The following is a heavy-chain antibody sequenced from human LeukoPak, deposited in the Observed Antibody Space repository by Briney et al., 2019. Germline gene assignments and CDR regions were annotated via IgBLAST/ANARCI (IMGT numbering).Heavy chain of an antibody. CDR1: GYPFSSYA. CDR2: NSGSGGST. V-gene: IGHV3-23*01. J-gene: IGHJ4*02. Sequence: GGSLRLSCAASGYPFSSYAMSWVRQAPGKGLEWVSANSGSGGSTYYADSVKGRFTIPSDNYKNTLYLQMNGLRAEDTAVYYCAKVPLRGSYLYFDYCGQGTLVTVSS. D-gene: IGHD1-26*01. CDR3: AKVPLRGSYLYFDY.